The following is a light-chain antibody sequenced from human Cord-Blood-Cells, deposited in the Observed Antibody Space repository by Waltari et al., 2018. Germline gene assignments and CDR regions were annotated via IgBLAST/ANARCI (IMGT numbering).Light chain of an antibody. Sequence: DIVMTQSPDSLAVSLGERATIHCKPSQSVLYSSNNKNYLAWYQQKPGQPPKLLIYWASTRESGVPDRFSGSGSGTDFTLTISSLQAEDVAVYYCQQYYSTPRTFGQGTKVEIK. CDR1: QSVLYSSNNKNY. CDR3: QQYYSTPRT. J-gene: IGKJ1*01. V-gene: IGKV4-1*01. CDR2: WAS.